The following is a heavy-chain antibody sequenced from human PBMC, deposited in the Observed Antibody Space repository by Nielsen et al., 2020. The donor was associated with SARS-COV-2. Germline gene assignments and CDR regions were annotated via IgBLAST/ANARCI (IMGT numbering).Heavy chain of an antibody. V-gene: IGHV3-23*01. J-gene: IGHJ4*02. CDR1: GFTFSTYA. Sequence: GESLKISCAASGFTFSTYAMSWVRQAPGKGLEWVSAISASGGSTYYGDSVKGRFTIFRDNSKNTLYLQMNSLRAEDTAVYYCAKDRAYYGSGSYYDYWGQGTLVTVSS. CDR3: AKDRAYYGSGSYYDY. D-gene: IGHD3-10*01. CDR2: ISASGGST.